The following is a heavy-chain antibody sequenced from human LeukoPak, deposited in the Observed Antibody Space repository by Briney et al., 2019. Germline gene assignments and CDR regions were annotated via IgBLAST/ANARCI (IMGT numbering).Heavy chain of an antibody. CDR3: ARVRYNWNRDFDY. D-gene: IGHD1-20*01. CDR1: GQSMSRGYF. Sequence: TSETLSLTCTVSGQSMSRGYFWGWTRQPPGKGLEWIGSVFHSGSTHYNPSLKSRVSLSVDTSKNHFSLKLNSVTAADTAVYYCARVRYNWNRDFDYWGQGTLVTVSS. J-gene: IGHJ4*02. V-gene: IGHV4-38-2*02. CDR2: VFHSGST.